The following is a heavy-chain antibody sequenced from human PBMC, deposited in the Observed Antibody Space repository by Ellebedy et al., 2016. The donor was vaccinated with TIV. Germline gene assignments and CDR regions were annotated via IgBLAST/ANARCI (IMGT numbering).Heavy chain of an antibody. V-gene: IGHV3-30*18. CDR1: GFTFSSYG. J-gene: IGHJ4*02. CDR3: AKGRYSYGSYYFDY. D-gene: IGHD5-18*01. CDR2: ISYDGRNK. Sequence: GGSLRLSCAASGFTFSSYGMHWVRQAPGKGLEWVAVISYDGRNKYYADSVKGRFTISRDNSKNTLYLQMNSLRAEDTAVYYCAKGRYSYGSYYFDYWGQGTLVTVSS.